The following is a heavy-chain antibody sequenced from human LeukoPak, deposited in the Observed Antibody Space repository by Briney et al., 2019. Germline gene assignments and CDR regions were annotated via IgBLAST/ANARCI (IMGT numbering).Heavy chain of an antibody. CDR2: INPNSGGT. J-gene: IGHJ5*02. Sequence: ASVKVSCKASGYTFTGYYMHWVRQAPGQGLEWMGWINPNSGGTNYAQTFTGRVTLTRDTSTSTAYMELRRLTSQDTAVYSCASDGGPWGQGTLVTVSS. CDR3: ASDGGP. D-gene: IGHD2-15*01. CDR1: GYTFTGYY. V-gene: IGHV1-2*02.